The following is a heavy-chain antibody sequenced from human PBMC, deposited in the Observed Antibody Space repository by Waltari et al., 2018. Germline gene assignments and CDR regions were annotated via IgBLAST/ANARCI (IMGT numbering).Heavy chain of an antibody. V-gene: IGHV4-34*01. CDR3: AKDHGSSSSEHWFDP. CDR2: INHSGST. D-gene: IGHD6-6*01. CDR1: GGSFSGYY. J-gene: IGHJ5*02. Sequence: QVQLQQWGAGLLKPSETLSLTCAVYGGSFSGYYWSWIRPPPGKGLEWIGEINHSGSTNYNPSLKSRVTISVDTSKNQFSLKLSSVTAADTAVYYCAKDHGSSSSEHWFDPWGQGTLVTVSS.